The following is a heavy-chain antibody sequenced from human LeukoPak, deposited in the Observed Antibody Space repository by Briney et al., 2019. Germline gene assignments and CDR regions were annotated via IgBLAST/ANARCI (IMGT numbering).Heavy chain of an antibody. CDR1: GYTFIGYY. CDR3: ARGGLDYSYYMDV. Sequence: GASVKVSCKASGYTFIGYYMHWVRQAPGQGLEWMGWISAYNGNTNYAQKLQGRVTMTTDTSTSTAYMELRSLRSDDTAVYYCARGGLDYSYYMDVWATGTTVTVSS. D-gene: IGHD3-10*01. J-gene: IGHJ6*03. V-gene: IGHV1-18*04. CDR2: ISAYNGNT.